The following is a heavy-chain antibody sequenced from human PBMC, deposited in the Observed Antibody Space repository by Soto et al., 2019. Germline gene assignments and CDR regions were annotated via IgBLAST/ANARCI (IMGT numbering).Heavy chain of an antibody. CDR3: AREYYDFWSGYRDYYYYMDV. V-gene: IGHV3-7*01. Sequence: GGSLRLSCAASGFTFSSYWMSWVRQAPGKGLEWVANIKQDGSEKYYVDSVKGRFTISRDNAKNSLYLQMNSLRAEDTAVYYCAREYYDFWSGYRDYYYYMDVWGKGTTVTVSS. D-gene: IGHD3-3*01. CDR2: IKQDGSEK. CDR1: GFTFSSYW. J-gene: IGHJ6*03.